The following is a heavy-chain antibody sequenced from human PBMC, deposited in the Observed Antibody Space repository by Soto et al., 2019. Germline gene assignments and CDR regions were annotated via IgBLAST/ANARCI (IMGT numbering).Heavy chain of an antibody. CDR1: GFTFSNYG. CDR3: ARDDDRNDNAFDM. Sequence: GGSLRLSCAASGFTFSNYGMHWVRQAPGKGLEWVAVIWNDGSKTVHADSVKGRLTISRDNSGNTLYLQMNNLRAEDTALYYCARDDDRNDNAFDMWGQGTMVTVSS. D-gene: IGHD1-1*01. CDR2: IWNDGSKT. J-gene: IGHJ3*02. V-gene: IGHV3-33*01.